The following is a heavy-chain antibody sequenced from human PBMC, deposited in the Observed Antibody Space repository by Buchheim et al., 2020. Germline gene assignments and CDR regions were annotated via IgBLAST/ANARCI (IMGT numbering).Heavy chain of an antibody. V-gene: IGHV1-69*06. CDR3: ARDYRTLTDDDIVTGYYSYDTFEI. J-gene: IGHJ3*02. D-gene: IGHD3-9*01. Sequence: QVQLLQSGAEVKKPGSSVKVSCKAAGGTSNSYAINWVRQAPGQGLEWMGGIIPLFGTANYALQFQGRVTITAARSTKTVYMEMSGLRPEDTAIYYCARDYRTLTDDDIVTGYYSYDTFEIWGQGT. CDR1: GGTSNSYA. CDR2: IIPLFGTA.